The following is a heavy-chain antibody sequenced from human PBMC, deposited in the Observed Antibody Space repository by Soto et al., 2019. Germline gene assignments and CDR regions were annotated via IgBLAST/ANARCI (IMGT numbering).Heavy chain of an antibody. CDR2: MNPNSGNT. Sequence: QVPLVQSGAEVKKPGASVKVSCKASGYTFTSYDINWVRQATGQGLEWMGWMNPNSGNTGYAQKFQGRVTMTRNTSISTAYMELSSLRSEDTAVYYCARVRSIAARLHFQHWGQGTLVTVSS. CDR3: ARVRSIAARLHFQH. D-gene: IGHD6-6*01. V-gene: IGHV1-8*01. CDR1: GYTFTSYD. J-gene: IGHJ1*01.